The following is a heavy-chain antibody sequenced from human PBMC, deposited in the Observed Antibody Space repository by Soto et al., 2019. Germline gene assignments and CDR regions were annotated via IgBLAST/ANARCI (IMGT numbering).Heavy chain of an antibody. Sequence: GGSLRLSCAASGFTLSSYGMHWVRQSPGKGLEWVALISLDGSKEYYADSVKGRFPISRDNSKNTLYLQMNSLRGEDTAVYYCAKDRAVAGRSGAFDIWGQGTMVTVSS. CDR1: GFTLSSYG. V-gene: IGHV3-30*18. CDR3: AKDRAVAGRSGAFDI. J-gene: IGHJ3*02. CDR2: ISLDGSKE. D-gene: IGHD6-19*01.